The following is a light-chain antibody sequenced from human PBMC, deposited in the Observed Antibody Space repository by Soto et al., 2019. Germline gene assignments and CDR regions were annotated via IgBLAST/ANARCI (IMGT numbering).Light chain of an antibody. J-gene: IGLJ2*01. Sequence: SYELTQPPSVSVAPGKTVRITCGGNNIGSKSVHWYQKKPGQAPVLVIYYDSDRPSGIPERFSGSNSGNTATLTISRVEAGDEADYYCQVWDSSSDHVVFGGGTKLTVL. CDR2: YDS. CDR3: QVWDSSSDHVV. V-gene: IGLV3-21*04. CDR1: NIGSKS.